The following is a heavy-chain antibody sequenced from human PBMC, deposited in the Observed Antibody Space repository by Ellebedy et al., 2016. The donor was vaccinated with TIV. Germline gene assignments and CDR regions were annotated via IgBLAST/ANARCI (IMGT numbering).Heavy chain of an antibody. D-gene: IGHD6-19*01. CDR2: ICYNGSA. CDR3: ARGASGGYFDN. V-gene: IGHV4-59*01. CDR1: GGSMSSYY. J-gene: IGHJ4*02. Sequence: SETLSLTCSVSGGSMSSYYWSWIRQTPGKGLEWIGYICYNGSANYNPSLQSRVTMSIDRSKSQFSVELGSVVAADTAVYLCARGASGGYFDNWGQGTLVTVSS.